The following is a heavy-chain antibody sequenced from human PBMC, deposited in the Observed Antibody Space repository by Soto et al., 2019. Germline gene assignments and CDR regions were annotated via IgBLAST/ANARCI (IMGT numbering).Heavy chain of an antibody. CDR2: IYYSGST. D-gene: IGHD3-22*01. J-gene: IGHJ5*02. CDR1: GGSVSSGSYH. V-gene: IGHV4-61*01. CDR3: ARGGYYYDSPFDP. Sequence: SETLSLTWTVSGGSVSSGSYHWSWIRQPPGKGLEWIGYIYYSGSTNYNPSLKSRVTISVDTSKNQFSLKLTSVTAADTAVYYCARGGYYYDSPFDPWGQGTLVTVS.